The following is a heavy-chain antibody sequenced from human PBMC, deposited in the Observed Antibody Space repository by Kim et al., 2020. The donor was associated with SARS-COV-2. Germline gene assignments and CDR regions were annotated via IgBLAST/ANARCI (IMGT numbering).Heavy chain of an antibody. CDR3: ARDPSYSSSWYYFDY. V-gene: IGHV4-4*02. J-gene: IGHJ4*02. Sequence: PSLKSRVTISVDKSKNQFSLKLSSVTAADTAVYYCARDPSYSSSWYYFDYWGQGTLVTVSS. D-gene: IGHD6-13*01.